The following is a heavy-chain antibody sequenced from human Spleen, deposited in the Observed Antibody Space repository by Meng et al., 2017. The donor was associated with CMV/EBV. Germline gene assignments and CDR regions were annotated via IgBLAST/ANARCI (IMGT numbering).Heavy chain of an antibody. J-gene: IGHJ3*01. CDR2: MNTDGSST. D-gene: IGHD3-10*01. CDR3: ARSHHYGAGTYGFDV. CDR1: GFTFDDYG. V-gene: IGHV3-74*01. Sequence: GESLKISCAASGFTFDDYGMSWVRQAPGKGLEWVSRMNTDGSSTYYADSVRGRFSISTDSAENTLYLQMSHLRAEDTAVYYCARSHHYGAGTYGFDVWGQGAMVTVSS.